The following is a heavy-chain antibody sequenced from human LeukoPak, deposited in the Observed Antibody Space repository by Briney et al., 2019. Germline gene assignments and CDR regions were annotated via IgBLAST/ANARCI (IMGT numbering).Heavy chain of an antibody. Sequence: GGSLRLSCAASVFTYSSYAMHWVRQAPGKGLEWVAVISYDGSNKYYADSVKGRFTISRDNSKNTLYLQMNSLRAEDTAVYYCARDGVDTAIDYWGQGTLVTVSS. CDR1: VFTYSSYA. CDR2: ISYDGSNK. J-gene: IGHJ4*02. D-gene: IGHD5-18*01. V-gene: IGHV3-30*01. CDR3: ARDGVDTAIDY.